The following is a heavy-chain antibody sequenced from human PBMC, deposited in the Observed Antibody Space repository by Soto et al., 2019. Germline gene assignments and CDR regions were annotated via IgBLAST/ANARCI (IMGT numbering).Heavy chain of an antibody. CDR1: GGTFSSYA. CDR2: IIPIFGTA. V-gene: IGHV1-69*06. D-gene: IGHD5-18*01. CDR3: ARSELDVDTAMVENSYYYGMDV. Sequence: SVKVSCKASGGTFSSYAISCVRQAPGQGLEWMGGIIPIFGTANYAQKFQGRVTITADKSTSTAYMELSSLRSEDTAVYYCARSELDVDTAMVENSYYYGMDVWGQGTTVTVSS. J-gene: IGHJ6*02.